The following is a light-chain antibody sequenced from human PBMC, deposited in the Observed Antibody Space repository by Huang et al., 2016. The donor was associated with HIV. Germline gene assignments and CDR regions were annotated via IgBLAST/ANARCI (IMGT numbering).Light chain of an antibody. CDR1: QSVSIN. V-gene: IGKV3-15*01. Sequence: EIVMTQSPATLSVSPGERATLSCRASQSVSINLAWYQPKPGQAPRVLIYAASTRATGIPVRFRGSGSGTEFTLTISSLQSEDFAVYYCQQYDTLYTFGQGTKLEI. CDR3: QQYDTLYT. CDR2: AAS. J-gene: IGKJ2*01.